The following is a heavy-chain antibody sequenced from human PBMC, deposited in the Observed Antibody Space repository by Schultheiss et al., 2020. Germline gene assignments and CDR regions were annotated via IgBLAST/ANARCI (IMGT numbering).Heavy chain of an antibody. CDR1: GFTVSSNY. Sequence: GGSLRLSCAASGFTVSSNYMSWVRQAPGKGLEWVAVISYDGSNKYYADSVKGRFTISRDNSKNTLYLQMNSLRAEDTAVYYCAKDQAGVSLDYWGQGTLVTVSS. D-gene: IGHD6-19*01. J-gene: IGHJ4*02. V-gene: IGHV3-30*18. CDR2: ISYDGSNK. CDR3: AKDQAGVSLDY.